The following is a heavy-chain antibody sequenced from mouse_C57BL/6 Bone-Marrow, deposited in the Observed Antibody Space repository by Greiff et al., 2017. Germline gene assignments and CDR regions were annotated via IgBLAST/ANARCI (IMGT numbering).Heavy chain of an antibody. CDR3: AREVLLRYFDV. J-gene: IGHJ1*03. Sequence: VQLQQPGAELVMPGASVKLSCKASGYTFPSYWMHWVKQRPGQGLEWIGEIDPSDSSTNYNQKFKGKSTLTVDKSSRTAYMQLSSLTSEDSAVYYCAREVLLRYFDVWGTGTTVTVSS. CDR2: IDPSDSST. CDR1: GYTFPSYW. D-gene: IGHD2-3*01. V-gene: IGHV1-69*01.